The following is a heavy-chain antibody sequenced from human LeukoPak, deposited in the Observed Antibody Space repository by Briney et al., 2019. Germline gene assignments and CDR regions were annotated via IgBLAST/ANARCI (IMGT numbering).Heavy chain of an antibody. CDR2: INHSGST. V-gene: IGHV4-34*01. J-gene: IGHJ4*02. CDR3: ARDHYYGSGSYSDY. CDR1: GGSFSGYY. D-gene: IGHD3-10*01. Sequence: SETLSLTCAVYGGSFSGYYWSWIRQPPGTPLEWIGEINHSGSTNYNPSLKSRVTISVDTSKNQFSLKLSSVTAADTAVYYCARDHYYGSGSYSDYWGQGTLVTVSS.